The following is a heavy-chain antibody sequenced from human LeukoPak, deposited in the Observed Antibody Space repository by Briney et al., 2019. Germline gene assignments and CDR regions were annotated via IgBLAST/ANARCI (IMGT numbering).Heavy chain of an antibody. CDR1: GGSISSNTYY. J-gene: IGHJ4*02. D-gene: IGHD1-26*01. V-gene: IGHV4-39*01. CDR3: ARYQFSDSGSYFYPIDY. CDR2: ISYSGNT. Sequence: NSSETLSPTCTVSGGSISSNTYYWGWIRQPPGKGLEWIASISYSGNTYYNPSLKSRVTIFVDTSKNQFSLKVSSVTAADTAVYYCARYQFSDSGSYFYPIDYWGQGTLVTVSS.